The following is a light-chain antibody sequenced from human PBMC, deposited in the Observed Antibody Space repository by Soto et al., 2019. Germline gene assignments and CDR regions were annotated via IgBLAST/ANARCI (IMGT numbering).Light chain of an antibody. Sequence: DIQMTQSPSSLSASVGYRVTITCRASQSLSSYLNWYQQKPGKAPTLLIYAASSLQSGVPSRFSGSGSGTDFTRTISSLQPEDFATYYGQHSYSTPRTFGQGTKLEIK. CDR1: QSLSSY. CDR2: AAS. V-gene: IGKV1-39*01. CDR3: QHSYSTPRT. J-gene: IGKJ2*01.